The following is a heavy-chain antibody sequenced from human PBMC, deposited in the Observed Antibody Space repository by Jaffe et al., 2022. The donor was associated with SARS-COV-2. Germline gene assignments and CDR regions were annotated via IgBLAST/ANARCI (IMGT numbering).Heavy chain of an antibody. J-gene: IGHJ5*02. V-gene: IGHV1-2*05. CDR3: ARGARIAAAGTTTSWFDP. Sequence: QVQLVQSGAEVKKPGASVKVSCKASGYTFTDYYMHWVRQAPGQGLEWMGRINPNSGGTNYAQKFQGRVTMTRDTSINTAYMELSRLRSDDTVVYHCARGARIAAAGTTTSWFDPWGQGTLVTVSS. CDR1: GYTFTDYY. D-gene: IGHD6-13*01. CDR2: INPNSGGT.